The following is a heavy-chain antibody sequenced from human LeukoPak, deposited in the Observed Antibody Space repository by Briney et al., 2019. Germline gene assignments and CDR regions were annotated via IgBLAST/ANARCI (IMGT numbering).Heavy chain of an antibody. D-gene: IGHD5-12*01. V-gene: IGHV3-7*03. J-gene: IGHJ4*02. CDR2: IKKDGSET. Sequence: GGSLRLSCAASGFTFSTSWMSWVRQVPGKGLEWVANIKKDGSETYYVDSVKGRFTISRDNAKNSLYLQMNSLRAEDTAMYYCAGGRYSGTTYYFDYWGQGTLVTVSS. CDR1: GFTFSTSW. CDR3: AGGRYSGTTYYFDY.